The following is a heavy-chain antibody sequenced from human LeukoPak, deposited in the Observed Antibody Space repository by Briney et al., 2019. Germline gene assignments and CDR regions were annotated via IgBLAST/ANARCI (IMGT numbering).Heavy chain of an antibody. V-gene: IGHV3-30*04. CDR3: ARVTRLRYFDWATKGWFDP. J-gene: IGHJ5*02. D-gene: IGHD3-9*01. CDR2: ISYDGSNK. CDR1: GFTFSSYA. Sequence: GGSLRLSCAASGFTFSSYAMHWVRQAPGKGLEWVAVISYDGSNKYYADSVKGRFTISRDNSKNTLYLQMNSLRAEDTAVYYCARVTRLRYFDWATKGWFDPWGQGTLVTVSS.